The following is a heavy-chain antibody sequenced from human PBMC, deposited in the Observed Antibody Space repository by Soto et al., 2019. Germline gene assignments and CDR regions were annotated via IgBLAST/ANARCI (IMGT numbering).Heavy chain of an antibody. CDR2: IIPIFGTA. D-gene: IGHD2-2*01. CDR3: ARGPPCSSTSRYERGSAVWFDP. Sequence: SVKVSCKASGGTFSSYAISWVRQAPGQGLEWMGGIIPIFGTANYAQKFQGRVTITADESTSTAYMELSSLRSEDTAVYYCARGPPCSSTSRYERGSAVWFDPWGQGTLVTVSS. J-gene: IGHJ5*02. V-gene: IGHV1-69*13. CDR1: GGTFSSYA.